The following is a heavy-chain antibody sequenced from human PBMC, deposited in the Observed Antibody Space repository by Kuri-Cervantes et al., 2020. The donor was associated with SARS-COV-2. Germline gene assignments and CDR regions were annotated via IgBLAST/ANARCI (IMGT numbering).Heavy chain of an antibody. J-gene: IGHJ4*02. CDR3: ARRSGYCSSTSCYFFDY. Sequence: SETLSLTCSVSRGSISSHDSMSSNFWTWIRQPPGKGLEWIGDIHSSGSTNYNPSLKGRVTILLDASKNQFSLKLSSVTAADTAVYYCARRSGYCSSTSCYFFDYWGQGTLVTVSS. CDR1: RGSISSHDSMSSNF. CDR2: IHSSGST. D-gene: IGHD2-2*01. V-gene: IGHV4-59*08.